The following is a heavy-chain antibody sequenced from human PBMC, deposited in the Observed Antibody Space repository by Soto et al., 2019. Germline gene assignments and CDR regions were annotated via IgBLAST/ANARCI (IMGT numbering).Heavy chain of an antibody. V-gene: IGHV3-48*02. CDR3: ARADDFSDRFDY. CDR2: ISSSSSTI. Sequence: PGGSLRLSCAASGFTFSSYSMNWVRQAPGKGLEWVSYISSSSSTIYYADSVKGRFTISRDNAKNSLYLQMNSLRDEDTAVYFCARADDFSDRFDYWGQGVLVTVSS. J-gene: IGHJ4*02. CDR1: GFTFSSYS. D-gene: IGHD4-17*01.